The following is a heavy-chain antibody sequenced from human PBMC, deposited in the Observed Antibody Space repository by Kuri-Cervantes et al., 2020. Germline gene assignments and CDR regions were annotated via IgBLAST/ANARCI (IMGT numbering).Heavy chain of an antibody. V-gene: IGHV3-33*08. J-gene: IGHJ6*03. CDR2: IWYDGSNK. CDR1: GFTFSRYG. D-gene: IGHD1-26*01. Sequence: GGSLRLSCAASGFTFSRYGMHWVRQAPGKGLEWVALIWYDGSNKYYADSVKGRFTISRDNAKNSLYLQMNSLRAEDTAVYYCARSIVGANNYYYYMDVWGKGTTVTVSS. CDR3: ARSIVGANNYYYYMDV.